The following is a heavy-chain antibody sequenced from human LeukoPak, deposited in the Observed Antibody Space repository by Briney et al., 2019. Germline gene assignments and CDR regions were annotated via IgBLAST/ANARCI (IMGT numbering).Heavy chain of an antibody. V-gene: IGHV3-74*01. J-gene: IGHJ4*02. D-gene: IGHD3-3*01. CDR1: GFDFSSNW. CDR3: AKDHYWSIDY. CDR2: IKGDGIST. Sequence: GGSLRLSCAASGFDFSSNWMHWVRHAPGQGLVGVSRIKGDGISTNYADSVKGRFTISRDIAKNTLYLQMNSLRAEDTGVYYCAKDHYWSIDYWGRGTLVTVSS.